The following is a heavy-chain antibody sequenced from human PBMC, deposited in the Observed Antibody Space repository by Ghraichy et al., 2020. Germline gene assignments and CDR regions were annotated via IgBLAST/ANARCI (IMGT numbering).Heavy chain of an antibody. CDR1: GFSVSRQY. Sequence: GGSLRLSCAASGFSVSRQYMSWVRQAPGKGLEWVSVIYGDDSTFSADSVKGRFTISRDNSKNALLLQMDSLRAEDTAVYYCARMLVPPSFDSWGQGTLVTVSS. CDR3: ARMLVPPSFDS. J-gene: IGHJ4*02. D-gene: IGHD3-10*01. V-gene: IGHV3-53*01. CDR2: IYGDDST.